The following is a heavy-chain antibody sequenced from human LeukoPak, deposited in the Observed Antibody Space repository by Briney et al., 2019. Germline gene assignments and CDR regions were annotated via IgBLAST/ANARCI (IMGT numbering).Heavy chain of an antibody. Sequence: ASVKVSCKASGYTFTSYDINWVRQATGQGLEWMGWMNPNSGNTGYAQKFQGRVTITRNTSISTAYMELSSLRSEDTAVYYCARLGYDFWSGSRNYYYYYMDVWGKGTTVTVSS. CDR2: MNPNSGNT. CDR3: ARLGYDFWSGSRNYYYYYMDV. CDR1: GYTFTSYD. V-gene: IGHV1-8*03. D-gene: IGHD3-3*01. J-gene: IGHJ6*03.